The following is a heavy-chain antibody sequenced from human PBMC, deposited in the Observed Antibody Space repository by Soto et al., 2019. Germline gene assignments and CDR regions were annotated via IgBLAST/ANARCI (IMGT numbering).Heavy chain of an antibody. V-gene: IGHV1-69*02. CDR1: GDTFSSYT. CDR2: TIPVLAIT. J-gene: IGHJ6*02. Sequence: QVQLVQSGAEVKKPGSSVKVSCKASGDTFSSYTISWVRQAPGQGLEWMGRTIPVLAITNYARKLQGRVTXXXXXXXXXXXXXXXXXXXXXXXXXXXXXXRYDRRYLYYGMDIWGQGTTVTVSS. CDR3: XXXRYDRRYLYYGMDI. D-gene: IGHD3-22*01.